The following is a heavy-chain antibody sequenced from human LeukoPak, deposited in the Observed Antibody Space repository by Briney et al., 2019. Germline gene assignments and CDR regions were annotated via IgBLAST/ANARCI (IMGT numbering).Heavy chain of an antibody. D-gene: IGHD3-3*01. CDR2: INSDGSST. V-gene: IGHV3-74*01. Sequence: PGGSLRLSCAASGFTFSSYWMHWVRQAPGKGLVWVSRINSDGSSTSYADSVKGRFTISRDNSKNTLYLQMNSLRAEDTAVYYCAKDFQGVLRFLEWPPSPIDYWGQGTLVTVSS. J-gene: IGHJ4*02. CDR3: AKDFQGVLRFLEWPPSPIDY. CDR1: GFTFSSYW.